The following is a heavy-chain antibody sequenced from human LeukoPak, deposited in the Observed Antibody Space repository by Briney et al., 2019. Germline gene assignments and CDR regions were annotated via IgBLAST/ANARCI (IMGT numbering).Heavy chain of an antibody. J-gene: IGHJ3*02. CDR3: ARDPDAFDI. CDR2: FYHGGST. V-gene: IGHV4-38-2*02. Sequence: SETLSLTCTVSGYSISTGYYWDWIRQPPGKGLEWIGTFYHGGSTYYNPSLKSRVTISVDTSKNQFSLKLSSVTAADTAVYYCARDPDAFDIWGQGTMVTVSS. CDR1: GYSISTGYY.